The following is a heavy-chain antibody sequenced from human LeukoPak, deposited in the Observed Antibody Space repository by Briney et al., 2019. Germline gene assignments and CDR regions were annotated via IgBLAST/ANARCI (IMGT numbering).Heavy chain of an antibody. CDR1: GGSISSSSYY. Sequence: KPSETLSLTCSVSGGSISSSSYYWGWIRQPPGKGLEWIGSIYYSGSTNYNPSLKSRVTILVDTSKNQFSLKLSSVTAADTAVYYCARGHSPVTTKVSYFQHWGQGTLVTVSS. D-gene: IGHD4-17*01. CDR2: IYYSGST. CDR3: ARGHSPVTTKVSYFQH. J-gene: IGHJ1*01. V-gene: IGHV4-39*07.